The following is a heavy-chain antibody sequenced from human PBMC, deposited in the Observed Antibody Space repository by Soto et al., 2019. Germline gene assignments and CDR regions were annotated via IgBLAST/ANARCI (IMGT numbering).Heavy chain of an antibody. J-gene: IGHJ4*02. CDR2: ISYDGSNK. V-gene: IGHV3-30*18. CDR1: GFTFSSYG. CDR3: AKDPLLPYYFDY. Sequence: QVQLVESGGGVVQPGRSLRLSCAASGFTFSSYGMHWVRQAPGKGLEWVAVISYDGSNKYYADSVKGRFTISRDNSKNTLYMQMNSLRGEDTAVYYCAKDPLLPYYFDYWGQGTLVTVSS.